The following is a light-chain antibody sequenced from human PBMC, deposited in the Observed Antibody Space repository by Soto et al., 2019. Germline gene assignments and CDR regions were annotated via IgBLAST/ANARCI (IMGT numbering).Light chain of an antibody. J-gene: IGLJ2*01. CDR1: TSNIGTFY. CDR2: LGD. Sequence: QSVLTQPPSASSTPGQTVTISCSGSTSNIGTFYVYWYQHLPGTAPKLLIYLGDQRASGVSDRFSGSKSGTSASLAITGLRSDDEADYYCATWDDDLYTPIIGGGTKVTVL. CDR3: ATWDDDLYTPI. V-gene: IGLV1-47*02.